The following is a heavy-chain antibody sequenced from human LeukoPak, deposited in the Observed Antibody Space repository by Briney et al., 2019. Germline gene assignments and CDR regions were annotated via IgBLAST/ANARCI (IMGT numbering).Heavy chain of an antibody. Sequence: ASVKVSCKASGYTFTGYYMHWVRQAPGQGLEWMGWISGKNGNTNYAQKLQGRATMTTDTSTSTAYMELRSLRSDDTAVYYCARADCTSTSCYNNFDYWGQGTLVTVSS. CDR1: GYTFTGYY. V-gene: IGHV1-18*04. D-gene: IGHD2-2*02. CDR3: ARADCTSTSCYNNFDY. J-gene: IGHJ4*02. CDR2: ISGKNGNT.